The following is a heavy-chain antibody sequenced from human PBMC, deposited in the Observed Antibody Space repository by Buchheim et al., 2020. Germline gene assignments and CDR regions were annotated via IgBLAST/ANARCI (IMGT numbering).Heavy chain of an antibody. CDR2: INHSGST. CDR3: ARGARSENYGLDV. V-gene: IGHV4-34*01. J-gene: IGHJ6*02. D-gene: IGHD5-24*01. Sequence: QVQLQQWGAGLLKPSETLSLTCAVYGGSFSGYYWSWIRQPPGKGLEWIGEINHSGSTNYNPSLKSRVTISVDTSKNQFSLKMRSVTAADTAVYYCARGARSENYGLDVWGQGTT. CDR1: GGSFSGYY.